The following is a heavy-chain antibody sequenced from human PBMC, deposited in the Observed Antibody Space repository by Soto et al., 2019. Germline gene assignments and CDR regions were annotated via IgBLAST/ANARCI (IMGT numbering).Heavy chain of an antibody. V-gene: IGHV3-15*07. CDR3: TTGQRVYYYGMDV. J-gene: IGHJ6*02. CDR1: GFTFSNAW. Sequence: GGSLRLSCAASGFTFSNAWMNWVRQAPGKGLEWVGRIKSKTDGGTTDYAAPVKGRFTISRDDSKNTLYLQMNSLKTEDTAVCYCTTGQRVYYYGMDVWGQGTTVTVSS. D-gene: IGHD6-25*01. CDR2: IKSKTDGGTT.